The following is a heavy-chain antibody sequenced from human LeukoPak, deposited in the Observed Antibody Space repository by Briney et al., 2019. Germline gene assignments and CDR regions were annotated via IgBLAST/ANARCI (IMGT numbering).Heavy chain of an antibody. V-gene: IGHV3-30*04. D-gene: IGHD6-19*01. CDR3: ARELQWLGDNWFDP. J-gene: IGHJ5*02. CDR1: GFTFSSYA. CDR2: KSYGGSNK. Sequence: GGSLRLSCAASGFTFSSYAMHWVRRAPGKGLGRVAGKSYGGSNKYYADSVKGRFTISRDNSKNTLYLQMNSLRAEDTAVYYCARELQWLGDNWFDPWGQGTLVTVSS.